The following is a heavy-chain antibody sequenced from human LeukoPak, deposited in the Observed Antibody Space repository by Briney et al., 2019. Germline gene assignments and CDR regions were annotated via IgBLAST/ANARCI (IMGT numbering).Heavy chain of an antibody. CDR2: ISDDGRRK. D-gene: IGHD4-17*01. Sequence: GGSLRLSCAASGFTFSSYGMHWVRQAPGKGLEWVGVISDDGRRKDYADSVKGRFTISRVNSKDTLYLQMNSLRAEDTAVYYCAKRPSDYGDYVSYFDYWGQGTLVTVSS. V-gene: IGHV3-30*18. CDR3: AKRPSDYGDYVSYFDY. J-gene: IGHJ4*02. CDR1: GFTFSSYG.